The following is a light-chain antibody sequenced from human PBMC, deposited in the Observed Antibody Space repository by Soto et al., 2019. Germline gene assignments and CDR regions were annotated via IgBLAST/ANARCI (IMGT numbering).Light chain of an antibody. J-gene: IGLJ3*02. Sequence: QSVLTQPPSVSGAPGQRVTISCTGSSSNIGANYHVHWYQQLPGTAPKLLIYGNTNRPSGVPDRFSGSKSGTSASLAITGLQAEDEADYYCQSYDSSLSTWVFAGGTQLTVL. CDR1: SSNIGANYH. CDR2: GNT. CDR3: QSYDSSLSTWV. V-gene: IGLV1-40*01.